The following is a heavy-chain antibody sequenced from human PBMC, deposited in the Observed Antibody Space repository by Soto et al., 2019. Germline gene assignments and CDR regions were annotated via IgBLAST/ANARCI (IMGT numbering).Heavy chain of an antibody. CDR1: GFTFSNAW. J-gene: IGHJ6*02. D-gene: IGHD2-2*02. V-gene: IGHV3-15*01. Sequence: GGSLRLSCAASGFTFSNAWMSWVRQAPGKGLEWVGRIKSKTDGGTTDYAAPVKGRFTISRDDSKNTLYLQMNSLKTEDTAVYYCTTDTELCSSTSCYTPYGMDVWGQGTTVTVSS. CDR2: IKSKTDGGTT. CDR3: TTDTELCSSTSCYTPYGMDV.